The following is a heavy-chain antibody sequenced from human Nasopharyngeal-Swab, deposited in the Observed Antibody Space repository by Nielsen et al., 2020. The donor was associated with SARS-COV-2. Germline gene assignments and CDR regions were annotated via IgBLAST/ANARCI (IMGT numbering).Heavy chain of an antibody. CDR2: MNPNSGNT. Sequence: ASVKVSCKASGYTFTSYYMHWVRQATGQGLEWMGWMNPNSGNTGYAQKFQGRVTMTRNTSISTAYMELSSLRSEDTAVYYCARGGVRGYQLLYGYWGQGTLVTVSS. CDR1: GYTFTSYY. J-gene: IGHJ4*02. CDR3: ARGGVRGYQLLYGY. V-gene: IGHV1-8*02. D-gene: IGHD2-2*02.